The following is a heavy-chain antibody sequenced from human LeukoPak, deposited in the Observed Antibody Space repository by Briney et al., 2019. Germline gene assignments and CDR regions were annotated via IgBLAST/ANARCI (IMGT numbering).Heavy chain of an antibody. Sequence: GGSLRLSCAASRFTFTNYVIHWVRQAPGKGLEWVAFISYDGGNKYYAEFVEGRFTISRDNSKNTVYLQMNSLRVEDTAVYYCARDHLESGGGCYYGMDVWGQGTTVTVSS. CDR1: RFTFTNYV. D-gene: IGHD6-19*01. J-gene: IGHJ6*02. V-gene: IGHV3-30*03. CDR3: ARDHLESGGGCYYGMDV. CDR2: ISYDGGNK.